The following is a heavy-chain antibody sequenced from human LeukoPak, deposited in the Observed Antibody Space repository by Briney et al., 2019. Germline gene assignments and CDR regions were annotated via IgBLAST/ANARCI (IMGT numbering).Heavy chain of an antibody. D-gene: IGHD1-1*01. J-gene: IGHJ4*02. Sequence: PSETLSLPCAVYGGSFSGYFWSWIRQPPGKGLEWIGEINHSGSSDYNPSLKSRVTISVDTSKNQFSLKLSSVTAADTAVYYCARHPRIGYGDYWGQGTLVTVSS. V-gene: IGHV4-34*01. CDR3: ARHPRIGYGDY. CDR2: INHSGSS. CDR1: GGSFSGYF.